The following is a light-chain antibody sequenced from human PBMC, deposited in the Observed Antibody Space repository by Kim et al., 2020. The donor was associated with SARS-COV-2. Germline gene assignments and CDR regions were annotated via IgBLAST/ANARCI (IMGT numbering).Light chain of an antibody. Sequence: SVSPGERATLSCRASRSVSGNLAWYQQKPGQAPRLLIYAASTRATCISARFSGGGSGAEFTLTITSLQSEDFAVYYCQQYNNWPYTFGQGTKLDI. J-gene: IGKJ2*01. CDR3: QQYNNWPYT. CDR1: RSVSGN. CDR2: AAS. V-gene: IGKV3-15*01.